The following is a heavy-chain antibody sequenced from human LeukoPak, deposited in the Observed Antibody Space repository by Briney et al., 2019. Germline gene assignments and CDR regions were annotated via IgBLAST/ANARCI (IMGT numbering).Heavy chain of an antibody. D-gene: IGHD6-6*01. J-gene: IGHJ4*01. CDR1: GFTFSRYT. Sequence: GGSLRPSSAASGFTFSRYTMNWVRQAPGKGLEWVSLISSSGTTHYADSVKGRFTISRDKSKNTLYLQMSSLRAEDTAIYYCAKDGLDGRPYYFFAYWGQASLVTVSS. CDR2: ISSSGTT. CDR3: AKDGLDGRPYYFFAY. V-gene: IGHV3-23*01.